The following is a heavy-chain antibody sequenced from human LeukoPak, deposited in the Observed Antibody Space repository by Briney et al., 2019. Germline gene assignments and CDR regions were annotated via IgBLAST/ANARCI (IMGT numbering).Heavy chain of an antibody. CDR2: IYTSGST. Sequence: PSETLSLTCTVSGGSISSYYWSWIRQPAGKGLEWIGRIYTSGSTNYNPSLKSRVTMSVDTSKNQFSLKLSSVTAADTAVYYCARDSEADSGWYHPFDYWGQGTLVTVSS. D-gene: IGHD6-19*01. CDR1: GGSISSYY. V-gene: IGHV4-4*07. CDR3: ARDSEADSGWYHPFDY. J-gene: IGHJ4*02.